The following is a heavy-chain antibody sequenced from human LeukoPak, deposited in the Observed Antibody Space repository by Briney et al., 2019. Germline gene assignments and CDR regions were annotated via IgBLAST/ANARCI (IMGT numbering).Heavy chain of an antibody. CDR3: ARPTYYYDSSGYYYWNYYFDY. CDR2: ISGSGCST. J-gene: IGHJ4*02. Sequence: GGSLRLSCAASGFTLSSYAMSWVRQAPGKGLEWVSAISGSGCSTFYADSVKGRFTISRDNSKNTLYLQMNSLRAEDTAVYYCARPTYYYDSSGYYYWNYYFDYWGQGTLVTVSS. V-gene: IGHV3-23*01. D-gene: IGHD3-22*01. CDR1: GFTLSSYA.